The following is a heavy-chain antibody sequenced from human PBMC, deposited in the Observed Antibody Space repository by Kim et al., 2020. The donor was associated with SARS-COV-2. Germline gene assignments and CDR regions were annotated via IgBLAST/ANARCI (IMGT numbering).Heavy chain of an antibody. V-gene: IGHV4-30-2*04. Sequence: YYTPSLKSRVTISVDTSKNQFSLKLSSVTAADTAVYYCARGSSGWYNFDYWGQGTLVTVSS. D-gene: IGHD6-19*01. CDR3: ARGSSGWYNFDY. J-gene: IGHJ4*02.